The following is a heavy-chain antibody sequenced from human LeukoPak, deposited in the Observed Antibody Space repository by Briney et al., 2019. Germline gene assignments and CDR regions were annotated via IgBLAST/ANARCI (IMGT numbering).Heavy chain of an antibody. D-gene: IGHD6-13*01. CDR1: GLTFSSNW. CDR3: ARDPPLITATGSRYFQY. J-gene: IGHJ1*01. V-gene: IGHV3-7*01. Sequence: GGSLRLSCAASGLTFSSNWMSWVRQAPGKGLEWVANIKQDGSEKYYVDSVKGRFTISRDNAKNSLYLQMNSLRAEDTAVYYCARDPPLITATGSRYFQYWGQGTLVTVSS. CDR2: IKQDGSEK.